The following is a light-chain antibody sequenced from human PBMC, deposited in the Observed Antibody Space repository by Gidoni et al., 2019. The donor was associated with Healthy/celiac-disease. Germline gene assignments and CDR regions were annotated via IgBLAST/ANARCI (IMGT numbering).Light chain of an antibody. CDR1: SSDVGGYNY. CDR3: SSYTSSSTPVV. V-gene: IGLV2-14*03. CDR2: DVS. Sequence: QSALTQPASVSRSPGQSLTISCTGTSSDVGGYNYVSWYQQHPGKAPKLMIYDVSKRPSGVSNRFSGSKSGNTASLTISGLQAEDEADYYCSSYTSSSTPVVFGGGTKLTVL. J-gene: IGLJ2*01.